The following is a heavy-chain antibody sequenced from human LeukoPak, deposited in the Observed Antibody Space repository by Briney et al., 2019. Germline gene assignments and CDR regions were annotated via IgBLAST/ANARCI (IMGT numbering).Heavy chain of an antibody. CDR1: GGSVSSSSYY. CDR3: ASCHNFGYYYYYMDV. CDR2: IYTSGST. Sequence: PSQTLSLTCTVSGGSVSSSSYYWSWIRQPAGKGLEWIGRIYTSGSTNYNPSLKSRVTISVDTSKNQFSLKPSSVTAADTAVYYCASCHNFGYYYYYMDVWGKGTTVTVSS. J-gene: IGHJ6*03. D-gene: IGHD3-10*01. V-gene: IGHV4-61*02.